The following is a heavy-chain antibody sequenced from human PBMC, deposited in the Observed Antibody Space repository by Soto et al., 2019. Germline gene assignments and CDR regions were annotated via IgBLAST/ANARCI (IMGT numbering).Heavy chain of an antibody. CDR2: INHSGST. CDR3: ASFRQLVPGGGWFDP. CDR1: GGSFSGYY. Sequence: QVQLQQWGAGLLKPSETLSLTCAVYGGSFSGYYWSWIRQPPGKGLEWIGEINHSGSTNYNPSLKSRVTISVDTSKNQFSLKLSSVTAADTAVYYCASFRQLVPGGGWFDPWGQGTLVTVSS. J-gene: IGHJ5*02. D-gene: IGHD6-13*01. V-gene: IGHV4-34*01.